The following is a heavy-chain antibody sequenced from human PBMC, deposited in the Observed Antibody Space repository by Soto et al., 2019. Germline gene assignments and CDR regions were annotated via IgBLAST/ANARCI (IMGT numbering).Heavy chain of an antibody. CDR1: GGYISSYS. V-gene: IGHV4-59*01. CDR3: ARDIGYCSGGSCPYVMDV. Sequence: SETLSLTCTAAGGYISSYSWGWIRKPAGKGLEWIGYIYYRGSTNYNPSLKSRVTISVDTSKNQFSLKLSSVTAADTAVYYCARDIGYCSGGSCPYVMDVWGQGTTVTVSS. CDR2: IYYRGST. J-gene: IGHJ6*02. D-gene: IGHD2-15*01.